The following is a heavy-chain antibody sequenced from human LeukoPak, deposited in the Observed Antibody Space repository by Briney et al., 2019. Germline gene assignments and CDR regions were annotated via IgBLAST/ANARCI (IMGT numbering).Heavy chain of an antibody. D-gene: IGHD3-16*01. CDR2: IYPGDSDT. J-gene: IGHJ4*02. V-gene: IGHV5-51*01. CDR1: GYSFTSYW. Sequence: GESLKISWKGSGYSFTSYWIDWVRQMPGKGPEWRGIIYPGDSDTVYSPPFQGQVTISADKSISTAYLQWSSLKASDTAMYYCASGGRLANLPFDYWGQGTLVTVSS. CDR3: ASGGRLANLPFDY.